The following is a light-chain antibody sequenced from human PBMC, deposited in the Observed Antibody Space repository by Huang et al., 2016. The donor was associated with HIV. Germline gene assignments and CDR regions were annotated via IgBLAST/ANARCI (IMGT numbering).Light chain of an antibody. CDR2: RAS. Sequence: EVVMTQSPATLSVSPGESATLSCRASQSVSSNPAWYQKKLGQAPRLLIYRASTRATGIPARVSGRGSGTEFTLTINSLQSEDFAVYYCQQYNNWPPTFGQGTKVEVK. CDR3: QQYNNWPPT. J-gene: IGKJ1*01. V-gene: IGKV3-15*01. CDR1: QSVSSN.